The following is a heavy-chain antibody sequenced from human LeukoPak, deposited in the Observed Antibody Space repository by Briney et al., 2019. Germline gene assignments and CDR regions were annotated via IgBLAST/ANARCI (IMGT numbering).Heavy chain of an antibody. J-gene: IGHJ6*03. V-gene: IGHV1-69*05. CDR2: IIPIFGTA. CDR1: GGTFSSYA. Sequence: ASVKVSCKASGGTFSSYAISWVRQAPGQGLEWMGGIIPIFGTANYAQKFQGRVTITRNTSISTAYMELSSLRSEDTAVYYCARGPHIVVVPAAIDYYYYYMDVWGKGTTVTVSS. CDR3: ARGPHIVVVPAAIDYYYYYMDV. D-gene: IGHD2-2*01.